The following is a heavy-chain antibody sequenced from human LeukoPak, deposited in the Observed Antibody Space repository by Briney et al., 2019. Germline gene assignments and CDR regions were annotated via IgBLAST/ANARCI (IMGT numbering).Heavy chain of an antibody. CDR2: ISTDSIYI. D-gene: IGHD3-10*01. Sequence: GGSLRLSCAASGFTFSSSSMNWVRQGPGKGLEWVSSISTDSIYIYYADSVKGRFTISRDNAKNSLYLQMSSLRAEDTAVYYCARAAPGESLDYWGQGTLVTVSS. CDR1: GFTFSSSS. V-gene: IGHV3-21*01. CDR3: ARAAPGESLDY. J-gene: IGHJ4*02.